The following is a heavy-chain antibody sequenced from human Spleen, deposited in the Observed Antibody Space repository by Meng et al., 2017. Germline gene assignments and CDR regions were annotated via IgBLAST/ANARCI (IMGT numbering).Heavy chain of an antibody. J-gene: IGHJ6*02. Sequence: ASVKVSCKASGYTFTDYYIHWVRQAPGQGLEWMGWINTNTGNPTYAQGFTGQFVFSLDTSVSTAYLQISSLRAEDTAVYYCARGLLWFGDYYGMDVWGQGTTVTVSS. D-gene: IGHD3-10*01. V-gene: IGHV7-4-1*02. CDR1: GYTFTDYY. CDR3: ARGLLWFGDYYGMDV. CDR2: INTNTGNP.